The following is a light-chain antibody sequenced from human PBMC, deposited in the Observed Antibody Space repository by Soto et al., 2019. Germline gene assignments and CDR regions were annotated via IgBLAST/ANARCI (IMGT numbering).Light chain of an antibody. V-gene: IGLV1-40*01. CDR2: ANT. CDR1: NSNIGAGSG. Sequence: QSVLTQPPSVTGAPGHRVTISCTGNNSNIGAGSGVNWYQQFPDKAPKLLIYANTHRPSGVPDRFSGSTSATSASLAITGLQTQDEADYYCQSFDSSLTGLIFGGGTKLTVL. CDR3: QSFDSSLTGLI. J-gene: IGLJ2*01.